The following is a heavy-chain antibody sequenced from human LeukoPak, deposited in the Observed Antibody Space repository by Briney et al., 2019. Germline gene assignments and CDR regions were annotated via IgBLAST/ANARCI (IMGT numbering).Heavy chain of an antibody. CDR1: GGSISSSSYY. J-gene: IGHJ5*02. D-gene: IGHD3-22*01. V-gene: IGHV4-39*01. CDR3: ARHTYYYDSSGYYEGWFDP. CDR2: IYYSGST. Sequence: PSETLSLTCTVSGGSISSSSYYWGWIRQPPGKGLEWIGSIYYSGSTYYNPSLKSRVTLSVDTSKNQFSLKLSSVTAADTAVYYCARHTYYYDSSGYYEGWFDPWGQGTLVTVSS.